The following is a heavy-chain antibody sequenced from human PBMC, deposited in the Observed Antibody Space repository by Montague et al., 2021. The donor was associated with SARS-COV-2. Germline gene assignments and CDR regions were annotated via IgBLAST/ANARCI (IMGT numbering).Heavy chain of an antibody. J-gene: IGHJ4*02. V-gene: IGHV4-59*01. Sequence: SETLSLTCTVSGVSITTYYWSWIRQPPGKGLEWIGYIYYSGSTYYTPSLKSRVSFSVDASKNEFSLRLTSVSAADTAVYYCARGGGDYGGNPFDYWGQGTLVTVSS. CDR3: ARGGGDYGGNPFDY. D-gene: IGHD4-23*01. CDR2: IYYSGST. CDR1: GVSITTYY.